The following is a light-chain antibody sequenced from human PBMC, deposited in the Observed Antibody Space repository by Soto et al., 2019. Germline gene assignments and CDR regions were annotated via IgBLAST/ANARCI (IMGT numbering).Light chain of an antibody. CDR3: SSYTRSSFYV. V-gene: IGLV2-14*01. CDR2: DVS. Sequence: QSALTQPASVSGSPGQSITISCTGTSSDVGGYNYVSWYQQHPGKAPKLMIYDVSNRPSGVSNRFSGSKSGNTASLTISGLQAEDEADYYCSSYTRSSFYVFGTGTKVTAL. J-gene: IGLJ1*01. CDR1: SSDVGGYNY.